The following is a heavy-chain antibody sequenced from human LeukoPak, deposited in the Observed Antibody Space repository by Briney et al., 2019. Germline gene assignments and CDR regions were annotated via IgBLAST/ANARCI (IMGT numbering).Heavy chain of an antibody. D-gene: IGHD3-3*01. Sequence: SETLSLTCAVSGYSISSSYYWSWIRQPAGKGLEWIGRIYTSGSTNYNPSLKSRVTISVDTSKNQFSLKLSSVTAADTAVYYCASSDFWSGSGYYYYYMDVWGKGTTVTVSS. CDR3: ASSDFWSGSGYYYYYMDV. CDR2: IYTSGST. J-gene: IGHJ6*03. CDR1: GYSISSSYY. V-gene: IGHV4-61*02.